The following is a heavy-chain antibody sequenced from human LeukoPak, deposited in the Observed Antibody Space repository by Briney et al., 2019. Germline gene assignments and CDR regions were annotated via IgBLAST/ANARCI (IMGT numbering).Heavy chain of an antibody. CDR1: GYSISSGYY. CDR2: IYHSGST. V-gene: IGHV4-38-2*02. CDR3: ARGGYYYDSSNYFDY. J-gene: IGHJ4*02. Sequence: SETLSLTCTVSGYSISSGYYWGWIRQPPGKGLEWIGSIYHSGSTYYNPSLKSRVTISVDTSKNQFSLKLSSVTAADTAVYYCARGGYYYDSSNYFDYWGQGTLVTVSS. D-gene: IGHD3-22*01.